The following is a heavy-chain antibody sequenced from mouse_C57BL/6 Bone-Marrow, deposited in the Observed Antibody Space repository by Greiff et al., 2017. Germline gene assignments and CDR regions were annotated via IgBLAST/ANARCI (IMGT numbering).Heavy chain of an antibody. CDR3: ARHERYYDYEGYFDY. CDR2: FYPGSGSI. D-gene: IGHD2-4*01. V-gene: IGHV1-62-2*01. CDR1: GYIFTEYT. J-gene: IGHJ2*01. Sequence: QVQLKQSGAELVKPGASVKLSCKASGYIFTEYTIHWVKQRSGQGLEWIGWFYPGSGSIKYNERFKDKATLTADTSSNTVYMELSRLTSEDSAVYSCARHERYYDYEGYFDYWGQGTTLTVSS.